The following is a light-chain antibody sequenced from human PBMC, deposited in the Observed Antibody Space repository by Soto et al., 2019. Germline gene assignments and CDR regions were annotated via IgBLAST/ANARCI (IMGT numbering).Light chain of an antibody. CDR2: DTS. J-gene: IGKJ4*01. CDR3: QQTYSTPPIN. CDR1: EIVSDY. Sequence: DIQLTQSPASVSASVGDSVTITCRASEIVSDYISWYQESPGTATMLLISDTSRLPSGVPSRFSGTGSGTHFTLTISGLRPEDFATYYCQQTYSTPPINFGGGTQVEVK. V-gene: IGKV1-39*01.